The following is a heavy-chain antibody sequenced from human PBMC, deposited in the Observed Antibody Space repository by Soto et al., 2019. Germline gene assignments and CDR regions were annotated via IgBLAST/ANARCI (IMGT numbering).Heavy chain of an antibody. CDR3: AKNGCSYPACYPYYYYVDV. V-gene: IGHV3-23*01. Sequence: PGGSLRLSCAASGFTFANYAMGWVRQTPGKRLEWVSSITRSGLFTYYADSVKGRFTISRDISKSTLYLQMNSLRAEDTAVYYCAKNGCSYPACYPYYYYVDVWGRGTTVSVSS. CDR2: ITRSGLFT. D-gene: IGHD2-15*01. J-gene: IGHJ6*03. CDR1: GFTFANYA.